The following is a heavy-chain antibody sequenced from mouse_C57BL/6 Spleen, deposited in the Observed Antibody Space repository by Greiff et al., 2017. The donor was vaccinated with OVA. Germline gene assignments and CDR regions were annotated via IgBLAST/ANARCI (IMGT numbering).Heavy chain of an antibody. CDR2: IYPGDGDT. CDR1: GYAFSSYW. D-gene: IGHD1-1*01. V-gene: IGHV1-80*01. Sequence: VQLQQSGAELVKPGASVKISCKASGYAFSSYWMNWVKQRPGKGLEWIGQIYPGDGDTNYNGKFKGKATLTADKSSSTAYMQLSSLTSEDSAVYFCARHYYGSSYNYAMDYWGQGTSVTVSS. CDR3: ARHYYGSSYNYAMDY. J-gene: IGHJ4*01.